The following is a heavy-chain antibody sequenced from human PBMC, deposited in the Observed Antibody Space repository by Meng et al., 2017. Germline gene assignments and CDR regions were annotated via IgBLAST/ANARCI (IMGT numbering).Heavy chain of an antibody. Sequence: QGQRVQSVAEGKKPESSVKVSGKVSGGTFSSYAISWVRQAPGQGLEWMGGIIPIFGTANYAQKFQGRVTITADESTSTAYMELSSLRSEDTAVYYCASNDGTGDRTGGDYWGQGTLVTVSS. D-gene: IGHD7-27*01. J-gene: IGHJ4*02. CDR3: ASNDGTGDRTGGDY. V-gene: IGHV1-69*01. CDR2: IIPIFGTA. CDR1: GGTFSSYA.